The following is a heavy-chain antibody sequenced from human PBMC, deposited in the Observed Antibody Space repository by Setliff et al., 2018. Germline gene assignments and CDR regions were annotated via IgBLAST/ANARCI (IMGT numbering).Heavy chain of an antibody. CDR3: AGAMVRGVIINGFDY. J-gene: IGHJ4*02. V-gene: IGHV4-4*02. CDR2: IYHSGST. CDR1: GGSISSSNW. D-gene: IGHD3-10*01. Sequence: SETLSLTCAVSGGSISSSNWWSWVRQPPGKGLEWIGEIYHSGSTNYNPSLKSRVTISVDKSKNQFSLKLSSVTAADTAVYYCAGAMVRGVIINGFDYWGQGTLVTVS.